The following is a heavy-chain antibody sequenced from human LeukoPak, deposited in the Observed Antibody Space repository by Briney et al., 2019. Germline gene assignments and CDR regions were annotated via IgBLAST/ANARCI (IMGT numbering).Heavy chain of an antibody. CDR2: IIPIFGTA. J-gene: IGHJ4*02. V-gene: IGHV1-69*05. D-gene: IGHD3-3*01. CDR3: ARGGHYDFWSGPPDY. Sequence: SVKVSCKASGGTSSSYAISWVRQAPGQGLEWMGGIIPIFGTANYAQKFQGRVTITTDESTSTAYMELSSLRSEDTAVYYCARGGHYDFWSGPPDYWGQGTLVTVSS. CDR1: GGTSSSYA.